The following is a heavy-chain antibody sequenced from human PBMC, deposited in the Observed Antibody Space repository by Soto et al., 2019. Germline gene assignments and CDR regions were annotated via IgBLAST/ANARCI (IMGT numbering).Heavy chain of an antibody. V-gene: IGHV1-18*01. D-gene: IGHD6-13*01. CDR1: GYTFTSYG. J-gene: IGHJ4*02. CDR3: ARVLAGNEQQRVPYYCDY. Sequence: QVQLVQSGAEVKKPGASVKVSCKASGYTFTSYGISWVRQAPGQGLEWMGWISAYNGNTNYAQKLQGRVTMTTDTATSTAYMELRSLRSDDTAVYYCARVLAGNEQQRVPYYCDYWGQGTLVTVSS. CDR2: ISAYNGNT.